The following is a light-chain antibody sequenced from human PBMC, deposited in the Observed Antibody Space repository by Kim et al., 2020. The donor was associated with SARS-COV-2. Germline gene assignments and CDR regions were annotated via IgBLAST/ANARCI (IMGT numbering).Light chain of an antibody. CDR2: QDK. J-gene: IGLJ2*01. CDR3: QTWDSGAVF. V-gene: IGLV3-1*01. CDR1: KLGNKY. Sequence: SYELTQPPSVSVSPGQTATITCSGDKLGNKYACWYQQKSGQSPVLILYQDKRRPSGIPERFSGSNSGNTATLTISGTQSMDEADYYCQTWDSGAVFFVGG.